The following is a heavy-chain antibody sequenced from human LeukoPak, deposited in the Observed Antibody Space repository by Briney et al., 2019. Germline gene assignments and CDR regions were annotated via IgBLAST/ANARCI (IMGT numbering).Heavy chain of an antibody. J-gene: IGHJ4*02. CDR3: AREGS. Sequence: GRSLRLSCAASGFTFDDYAMHWVRQAPGKGLEWVSHITWNSGSIGYADSVKGRFTISRDNSKNTLYLQMNSLRAEDTAVYYCAREGSWGQGTLVTVSS. CDR2: ITWNSGSI. CDR1: GFTFDDYA. V-gene: IGHV3-9*01.